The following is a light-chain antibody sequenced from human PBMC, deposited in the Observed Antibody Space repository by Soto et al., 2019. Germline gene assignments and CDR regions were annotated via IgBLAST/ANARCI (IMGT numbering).Light chain of an antibody. CDR2: GAS. V-gene: IGKV3-20*01. CDR1: QSVSSSY. Sequence: EIVLTQSPGTLSLSPGERATLSCRASQSVSSSYLAWYQQQPGQAPRLLIYGASSMATGIPDRFSGSGSGTDFTLTISRLEPEDFAVYYCQQYGSSSWTFGQGTKVEIK. J-gene: IGKJ1*01. CDR3: QQYGSSSWT.